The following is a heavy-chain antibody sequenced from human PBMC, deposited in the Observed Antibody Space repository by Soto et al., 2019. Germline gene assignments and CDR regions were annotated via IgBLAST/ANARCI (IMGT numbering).Heavy chain of an antibody. V-gene: IGHV3-53*04. CDR3: ARDGWVRGGNVTNYYGLDV. Sequence: HPGGSLRLSCAASGFGVSNNHMSWVRQAPGKGLEWVSVIYSGGSTNYADSVKGRLTISRHNFKNTMYLEMTSVRLDDTAVYYCARDGWVRGGNVTNYYGLDVWGQGTTVTVSS. J-gene: IGHJ6*02. CDR1: GFGVSNNH. D-gene: IGHD1-26*01. CDR2: IYSGGST.